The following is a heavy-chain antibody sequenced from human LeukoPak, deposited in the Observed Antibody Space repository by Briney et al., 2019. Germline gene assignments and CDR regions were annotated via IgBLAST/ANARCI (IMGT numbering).Heavy chain of an antibody. J-gene: IGHJ4*02. CDR3: ARGPTTVTRAFDY. D-gene: IGHD4-17*01. CDR1: GGSFSIYY. CDR2: IYTSGST. V-gene: IGHV4-4*07. Sequence: SETLSLTCTVSGGSFSIYYWSWIRQPAGKGLEWIGRIYTSGSTNYNPSLKSRVTMSVDTSKNQFSLNLNSVTAADTAVYYCARGPTTVTRAFDYWGQGTLITVSS.